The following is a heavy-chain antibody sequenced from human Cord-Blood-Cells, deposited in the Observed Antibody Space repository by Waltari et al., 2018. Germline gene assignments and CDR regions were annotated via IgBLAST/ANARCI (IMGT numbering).Heavy chain of an antibody. J-gene: IGHJ5*02. D-gene: IGHD2-15*01. CDR2: INPNSGGT. CDR1: GYTFTGYY. V-gene: IGHV1-2*02. CDR3: ARDLVDCSGGSCYSWFDP. Sequence: QVQLVQSGAEVKKPGASVKVSCKASGYTFTGYYMHWVRQAPGQGLEWMGWINPNSGGTNYAQKFQGRVTMTRDTSISTAYMELSRLRSDDTAVYYCARDLVDCSGGSCYSWFDPWGQGTLVTVSS.